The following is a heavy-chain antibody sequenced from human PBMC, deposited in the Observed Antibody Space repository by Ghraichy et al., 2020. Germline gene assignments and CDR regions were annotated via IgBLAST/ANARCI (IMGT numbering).Heavy chain of an antibody. CDR1: GYTFTGYY. J-gene: IGHJ6*02. D-gene: IGHD3-10*01. CDR3: AREGVLLWFGELSSIPPNGMDV. V-gene: IGHV1-2*02. CDR2: INPNSGGT. Sequence: ASVKVSCKASGYTFTGYYMHWVRQAPGQGLEWMGWINPNSGGTNYAQKFQGRVTMTRDTSISTAYMELSRLRSDDTAVYYCAREGVLLWFGELSSIPPNGMDVWGQGTTVTVSS.